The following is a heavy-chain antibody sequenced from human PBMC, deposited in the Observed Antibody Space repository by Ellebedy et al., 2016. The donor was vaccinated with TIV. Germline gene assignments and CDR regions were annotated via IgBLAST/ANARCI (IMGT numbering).Heavy chain of an antibody. CDR2: LSSNENT. CDR1: GDSMSGFY. V-gene: IGHV4-59*12. Sequence: SETLSLXCIVSGDSMSGFYWNWIRQPPGKGLEWIGFLSSNENTNYNPSLESRLTMSVDTSENQVSLKLTSVTAADTAVYYCARTPDDHCSGSTCYNSDNYYMDVWGRGTAVTVSS. D-gene: IGHD2-15*01. J-gene: IGHJ6*03. CDR3: ARTPDDHCSGSTCYNSDNYYMDV.